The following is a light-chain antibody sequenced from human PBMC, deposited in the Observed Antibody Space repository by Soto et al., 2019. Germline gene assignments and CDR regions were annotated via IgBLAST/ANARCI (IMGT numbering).Light chain of an antibody. V-gene: IGKV3D-20*02. CDR2: DAS. CDR3: QQRANWPPLT. J-gene: IGKJ4*01. Sequence: EIVLTQSPGTLSLSPGERATLSCRASHTISSSYLAWYQQKPGQAPRLLIYDASIRAPGIPARFSGSGSGTDFTLTITSLEPEDFAVYFCQQRANWPPLTFGGGTKVEIK. CDR1: HTISSSY.